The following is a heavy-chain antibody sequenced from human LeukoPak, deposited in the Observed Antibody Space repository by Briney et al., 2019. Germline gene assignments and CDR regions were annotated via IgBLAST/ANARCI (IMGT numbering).Heavy chain of an antibody. D-gene: IGHD4-17*01. J-gene: IGHJ4*02. V-gene: IGHV1-69*04. CDR1: GGTFSSYA. CDR2: IIPILGIA. CDR3: ARDRVAVTLSYFDY. Sequence: SVNVSCKASGGTFSSYAINWVRQAPGQGLEWMGRIIPILGIANYAQKFQGRVTITADKSTSTAYMELSSLRSEDTAVYYCARDRVAVTLSYFDYWGQGTLVTVSS.